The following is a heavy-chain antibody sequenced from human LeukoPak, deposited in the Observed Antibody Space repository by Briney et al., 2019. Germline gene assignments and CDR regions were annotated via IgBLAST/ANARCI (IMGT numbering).Heavy chain of an antibody. D-gene: IGHD2-2*01. J-gene: IGHJ5*02. V-gene: IGHV4-34*01. CDR2: INHSGST. Sequence: PSETLSLTCAVYGGSFSGYYWSWIRQPPGKGLEWIGEINHSGSTNYNPSLKSRVTISVDTSKNQFSLKLSSVTAADTAVYYCARGDCSSTGCPYNWFDPWGQGTLVTVSS. CDR1: GGSFSGYY. CDR3: ARGDCSSTGCPYNWFDP.